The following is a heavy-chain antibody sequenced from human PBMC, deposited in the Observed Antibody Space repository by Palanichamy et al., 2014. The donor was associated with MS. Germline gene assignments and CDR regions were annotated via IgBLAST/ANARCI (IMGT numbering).Heavy chain of an antibody. Sequence: EVQLVESGGGLVKPGGSLRLSCAASGFTFSSYSMNWVRQAPGKGLEWVSSISSSSSYIYYADSVKGRFTISRDNAKNSLYLQMNSLRAEDTAVYYCARDWSYADAFDIWGQGTMVTVSS. CDR1: GFTFSSYS. CDR2: ISSSSSYI. J-gene: IGHJ3*02. CDR3: ARDWSYADAFDI. D-gene: IGHD2-2*01. V-gene: IGHV3-21*01.